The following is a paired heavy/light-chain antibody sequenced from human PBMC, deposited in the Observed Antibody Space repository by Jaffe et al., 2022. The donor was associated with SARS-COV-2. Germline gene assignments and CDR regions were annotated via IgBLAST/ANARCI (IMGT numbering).Heavy chain of an antibody. CDR2: IYWDDDK. CDR1: GFSFSTTGVG. Sequence: QITLKESGPTLVKPTQTLTLTCTFSGFSFSTTGVGVGWIRQPPGKALEWLALIYWDDDKRYSPSLKTRLTVTKDTSKKQVVLTMTNMDPVDTATYYCVHPQSWGRSRNLYYFDYWGQGTLVTVSS. J-gene: IGHJ4*02. CDR3: VHPQSWGRSRNLYYFDY. V-gene: IGHV2-5*02. D-gene: IGHD3-16*02.
Light chain of an antibody. J-gene: IGLJ2*01. CDR1: SSDIGGYKF. Sequence: QSALTQPASVSGSPGQSIAISCTGTSSDIGGYKFVSWYQQHPGKAPKLIIYDVTSRPSGVSDRFSGSKSGNSASLTISGLQAEDEADYYCSSSTSSSTPVVFGGGTKLTVL. CDR2: DVT. V-gene: IGLV2-14*01. CDR3: SSSTSSSTPVV.